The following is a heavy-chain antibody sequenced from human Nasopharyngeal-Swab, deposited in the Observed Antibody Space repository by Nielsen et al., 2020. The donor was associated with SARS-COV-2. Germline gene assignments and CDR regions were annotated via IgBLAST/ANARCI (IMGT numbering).Heavy chain of an antibody. V-gene: IGHV3-23*01. CDR1: GFTFSSYA. CDR2: ISGSGDST. CDR3: ARGRGGGYDPWGYYYYDMDV. D-gene: IGHD5-12*01. Sequence: GGSLRLSCAASGFTFSSYAMSWVRQAPGKGLEWVSAISGSGDSTYYADSVKGRFTISRDNSKNTLYLQMNSLRAEDTAVYYCARGRGGGYDPWGYYYYDMDVWGHGTTVTVSS. J-gene: IGHJ6*02.